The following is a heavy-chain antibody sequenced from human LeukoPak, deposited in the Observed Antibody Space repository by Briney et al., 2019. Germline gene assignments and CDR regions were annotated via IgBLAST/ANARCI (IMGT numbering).Heavy chain of an antibody. D-gene: IGHD3-22*01. CDR1: GGSLSVYY. CDR3: ARGPPRDFVTRGFYYNY. Sequence: SETLSLTCAIYGGSLSVYYGSWMRHPPGGGLERIGDIYHSGSTNYSPSLTRRVTMSVDTSKNQSSLKLSSVTAADTAVYYCARGPPRDFVTRGFYYNYWGQGTRVTVSP. CDR2: IYHSGST. V-gene: IGHV4-34*01. J-gene: IGHJ4*02.